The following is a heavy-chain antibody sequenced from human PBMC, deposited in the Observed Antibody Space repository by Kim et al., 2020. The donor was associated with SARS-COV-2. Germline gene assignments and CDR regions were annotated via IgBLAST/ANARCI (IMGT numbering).Heavy chain of an antibody. CDR2: INHSGST. Sequence: SETLSLTCAVYGGSFSGYYWSWIRQPPGKGLEWIGEINHSGSTNYNPSLKSRVTISVDTSKNQFSLKLSSVTAADTAVYYCARRVQKIDDYWGQGTLVTV. CDR3: ARRVQKIDDY. CDR1: GGSFSGYY. D-gene: IGHD3-22*01. J-gene: IGHJ4*02. V-gene: IGHV4-34*01.